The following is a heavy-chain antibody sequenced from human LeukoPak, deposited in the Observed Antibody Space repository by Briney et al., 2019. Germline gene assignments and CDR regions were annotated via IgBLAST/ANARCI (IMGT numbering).Heavy chain of an antibody. V-gene: IGHV3-7*01. CDR1: GFTFSSYW. Sequence: GGSLRLSCAASGFTFSSYWMSWVRQAPGKGLEWVANIKQDGSEKYYVDSVKGRFTISRDNAKNSLYLQMNSLRAEDTAVYYCARMVGSSGWYTEYYYYYYMDVWGKGTTVTVSS. D-gene: IGHD6-19*01. CDR3: ARMVGSSGWYTEYYYYYYMDV. J-gene: IGHJ6*03. CDR2: IKQDGSEK.